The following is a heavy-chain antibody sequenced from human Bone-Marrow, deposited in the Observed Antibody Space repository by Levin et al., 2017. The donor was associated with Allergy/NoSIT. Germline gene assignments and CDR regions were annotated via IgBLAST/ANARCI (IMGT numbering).Heavy chain of an antibody. Sequence: SETLSLTCAVYGVPSVDYYWTWIRQTPGKGLEWIGEINQSGGTNYNPSLQSRVTISLDASKNHFSLKLTSVTAADTGVYYCASPDYYFYGMDAWGQGTTVTVSS. CDR2: INQSGGT. CDR3: ASPDYYFYGMDA. V-gene: IGHV4-34*01. CDR1: GVPSVDYY. J-gene: IGHJ6*02.